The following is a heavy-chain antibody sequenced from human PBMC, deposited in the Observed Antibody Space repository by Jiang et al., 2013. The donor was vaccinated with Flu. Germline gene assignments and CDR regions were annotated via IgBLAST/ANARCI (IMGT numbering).Heavy chain of an antibody. CDR2: ISSSSSYI. J-gene: IGHJ4*02. CDR1: GFTFSSYS. V-gene: IGHV3-21*01. Sequence: QLLESGGGLVKPGGSLRLSCAASGFTFSSYSMNWVRQAPGKGLEWVSSISSSSSYIYYADSVKGRFTISRDNAKNSLYLQMNSLRAEDTAVYYCARGTSGSYFSPFDYWGQGTLVTVSS. D-gene: IGHD1-26*01. CDR3: ARGTSGSYFSPFDY.